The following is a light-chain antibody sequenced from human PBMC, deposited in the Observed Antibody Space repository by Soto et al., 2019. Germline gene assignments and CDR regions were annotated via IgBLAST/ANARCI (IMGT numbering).Light chain of an antibody. Sequence: EIGMTQSPPTLSVSPGERTTLACRASQSISTELAWYQQKPGQPPRLLIYSASARATGVPARFTGSGSGSEFTLTISGLQSEDFAVYYCQQGHNWPLTFGQGTRLEI. CDR1: QSISTE. CDR3: QQGHNWPLT. CDR2: SAS. J-gene: IGKJ2*01. V-gene: IGKV3-15*01.